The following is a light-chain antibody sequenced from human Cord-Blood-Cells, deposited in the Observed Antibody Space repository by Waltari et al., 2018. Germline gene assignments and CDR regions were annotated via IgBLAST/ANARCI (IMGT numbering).Light chain of an antibody. Sequence: QSALTPPASVSGSPGQSITLSCTGTRRDVGSYNLFSWYQQHPGKAPKLMIYEGSKRPSGVSNRFSGSKSGNTASLTISGLQAEDEADYYCCSYAGSSTWVFGGGTKLTVL. J-gene: IGLJ3*02. CDR2: EGS. V-gene: IGLV2-23*01. CDR3: CSYAGSSTWV. CDR1: RRDVGSYNL.